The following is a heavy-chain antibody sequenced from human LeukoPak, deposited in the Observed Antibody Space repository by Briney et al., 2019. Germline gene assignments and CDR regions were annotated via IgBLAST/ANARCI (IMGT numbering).Heavy chain of an antibody. CDR3: AKSDPYGDSLIEI. Sequence: GGSLRLSCAASGFTFSGYAMNWVRQAPGKGLEWLSHISSTGGTIYYADSVKGRLTVSRDNAKNSLYLQMNSLRAEDTAVYYCAKSDPYGDSLIEIWGQGALVIVSS. CDR1: GFTFSGYA. J-gene: IGHJ4*02. V-gene: IGHV3-48*03. D-gene: IGHD4-17*01. CDR2: ISSTGGTI.